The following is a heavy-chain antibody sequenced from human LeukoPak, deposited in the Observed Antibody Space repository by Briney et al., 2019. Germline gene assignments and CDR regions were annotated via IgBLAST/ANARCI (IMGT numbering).Heavy chain of an antibody. V-gene: IGHV4-34*01. CDR3: AREIRYYGSGSYYRPSYYYYYMDV. J-gene: IGHJ6*03. CDR2: INHLGIT. D-gene: IGHD3-10*01. CDR1: GGSFSDDY. Sequence: SETLSPTCAVYGGSFSDDYWNWIRRPPGKGLEWIGEINHLGITNYNPSLKSRVTISVDTSKNQFSLKLSSVTAADTAVYYCAREIRYYGSGSYYRPSYYYYYMDVWGKGTTVTVSS.